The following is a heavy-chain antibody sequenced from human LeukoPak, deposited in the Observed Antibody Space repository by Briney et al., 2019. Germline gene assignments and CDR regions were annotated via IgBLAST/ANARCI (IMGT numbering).Heavy chain of an antibody. Sequence: GGSLRLSCAASGFTFSSFVMHWVRQPTGQGLEWVSTIGTASDTYYPGSVEGRFTLSRDNAKNSLYLQMNSLTAGDTAVYYCARGPPRGKYYYMDVWGKGTTVTVFS. CDR2: IGTASDT. D-gene: IGHD1-1*01. CDR3: ARGPPRGKYYYMDV. V-gene: IGHV3-13*01. J-gene: IGHJ6*03. CDR1: GFTFSSFV.